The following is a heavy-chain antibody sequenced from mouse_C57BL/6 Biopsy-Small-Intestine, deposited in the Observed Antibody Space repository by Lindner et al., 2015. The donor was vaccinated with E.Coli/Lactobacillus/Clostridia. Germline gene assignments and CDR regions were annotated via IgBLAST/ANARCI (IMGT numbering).Heavy chain of an antibody. J-gene: IGHJ1*01. V-gene: IGHV1-20*01. CDR3: ARSRELLRWGWYFDV. D-gene: IGHD1-1*01. CDR1: GYPFTGYF. Sequence: VQLQESGPELVKPGASVKMSCKASGYPFTGYFMNWVKQSHGKSLEWIGRINPYNGDTFYNQKFKGKATLTVDKSSNTAHMELRSLTSEDSALYYCARSRELLRWGWYFDVWGAGTTVTVSS. CDR2: INPYNGDT.